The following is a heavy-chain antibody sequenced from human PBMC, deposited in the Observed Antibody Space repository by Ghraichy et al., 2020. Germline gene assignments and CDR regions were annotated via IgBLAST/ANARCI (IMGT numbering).Heavy chain of an antibody. V-gene: IGHV1-8*01. CDR1: GYTFTSYD. Sequence: ASVKVSCKASGYTFTSYDINWVRQATGQGLEWMGWMNPNSGNTGYAQKFQGRVTMTRNTSISTADMELSSLRSEDTAVYYCASMTTVTTRYYYGMDVWGQGTTVTVSS. CDR2: MNPNSGNT. CDR3: ASMTTVTTRYYYGMDV. D-gene: IGHD4-17*01. J-gene: IGHJ6*02.